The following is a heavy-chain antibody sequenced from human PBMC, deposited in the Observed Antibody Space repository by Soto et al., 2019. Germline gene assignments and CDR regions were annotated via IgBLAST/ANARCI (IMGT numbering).Heavy chain of an antibody. D-gene: IGHD6-6*01. J-gene: IGHJ4*02. V-gene: IGHV3-11*01. Sequence: QVQLVESGGGLVKPGGSLRLSCAASGFTFSDYYMSWIRQAPGKGLEWVSYISSSSGRTIYYAASVKGRFTISRDNAKNTLYLQMNSLRAEDTAVYYCARRPSSSSGFDYWGQGTLVIVSS. CDR3: ARRPSSSSGFDY. CDR1: GFTFSDYY. CDR2: ISSSSGRTI.